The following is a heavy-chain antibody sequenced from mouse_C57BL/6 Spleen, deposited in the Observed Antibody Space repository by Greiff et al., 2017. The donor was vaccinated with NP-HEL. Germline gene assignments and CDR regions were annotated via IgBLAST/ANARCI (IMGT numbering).Heavy chain of an antibody. V-gene: IGHV1-59*01. J-gene: IGHJ4*01. CDR3: ARRGGYRGAMDY. CDR1: GYTFTSYW. Sequence: QVQLQQPGAELVRPGTSVKLSCKASGYTFTSYWMHWVKQRPGQGLEWIGVIDPSDSYTNYNQKFKGKATLTVDTSSSTAYMQLSSLTSEDSAVYYFARRGGYRGAMDYWGQGTSVTVSS. CDR2: IDPSDSYT. D-gene: IGHD2-14*01.